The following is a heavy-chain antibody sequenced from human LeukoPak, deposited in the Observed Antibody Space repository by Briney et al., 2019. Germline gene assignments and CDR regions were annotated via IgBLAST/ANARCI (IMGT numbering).Heavy chain of an antibody. CDR3: ARGYSRAAFDI. D-gene: IGHD2-15*01. V-gene: IGHV3-21*01. J-gene: IGHJ3*02. Sequence: GGSLRLSCAASGFTFSSYSMNWVRQAPGKGLEWVSSISSSSSYIYYADSVKGRFTVSRDNGKNSLLLQMNGLRAEDTALYYCARGYSRAAFDIWGQGTVVAVSS. CDR2: ISSSSSYI. CDR1: GFTFSSYS.